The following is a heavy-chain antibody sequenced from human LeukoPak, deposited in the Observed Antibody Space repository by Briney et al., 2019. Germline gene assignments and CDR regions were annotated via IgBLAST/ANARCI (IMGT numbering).Heavy chain of an antibody. CDR3: AQGAYDIGGFDY. V-gene: IGHV3-21*01. CDR1: GFNFSTYS. Sequence: GGSLRLSCAASGFNFSTYSMNWVRQAPGKGLEWVSSISSGGRYIYYADSLKGRFTISRDYAKKSLDLQMNSLRAEDTAVYYCAQGAYDIGGFDYWGQGTLVTVSS. CDR2: ISSGGRYI. D-gene: IGHD3-9*01. J-gene: IGHJ4*02.